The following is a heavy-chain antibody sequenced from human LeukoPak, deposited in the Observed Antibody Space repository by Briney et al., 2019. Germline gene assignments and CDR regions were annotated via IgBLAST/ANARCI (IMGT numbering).Heavy chain of an antibody. V-gene: IGHV4-59*08. Sequence: PSETLSLTCTVSGGSVSSYYGSWIRQPPGKGLDFIGYISSSGSTNYNPSLKSRVTISVDTSKNQFSLKLSSAPAADTAVYYCASLNPPVQIWFDPWGQGTLVTVSS. J-gene: IGHJ5*02. CDR3: ASLNPPVQIWFDP. CDR1: GGSVSSYY. CDR2: ISSSGST. D-gene: IGHD2-8*01.